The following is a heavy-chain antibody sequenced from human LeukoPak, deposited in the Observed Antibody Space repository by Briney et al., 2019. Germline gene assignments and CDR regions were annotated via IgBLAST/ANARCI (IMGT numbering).Heavy chain of an antibody. J-gene: IGHJ4*02. Sequence: GGSLRLSCAASGFTLNTYWMHWVRQAPGKGLVWVARVNREGTTTTYADSVKGRFTISGDNAKNTLYLQMNNLRDEDTAVYYCARDLDWILFDYWGQGTLVTVSS. CDR1: GFTLNTYW. CDR2: VNREGTTT. V-gene: IGHV3-74*03. D-gene: IGHD3-9*01. CDR3: ARDLDWILFDY.